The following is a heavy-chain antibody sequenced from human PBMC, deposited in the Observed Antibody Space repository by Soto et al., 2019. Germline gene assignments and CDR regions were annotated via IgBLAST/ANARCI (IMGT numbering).Heavy chain of an antibody. CDR3: AIGSTFSGEFEF. Sequence: QVQMGQSGAEVTKPGSSVKVSCKASGGTFSSYAINWVRQAPGQGLEWMGAFVPIVGTADYAQKFQGRVTITADESTNTAYMELSSLTSEDTAVYYCAIGSTFSGEFEFWGQGTLVSVSS. D-gene: IGHD1-26*01. CDR2: FVPIVGTA. CDR1: GGTFSSYA. V-gene: IGHV1-69*01. J-gene: IGHJ4*02.